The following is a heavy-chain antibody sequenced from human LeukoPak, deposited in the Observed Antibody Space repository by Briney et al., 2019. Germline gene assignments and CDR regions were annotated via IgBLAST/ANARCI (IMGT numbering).Heavy chain of an antibody. CDR1: GFTFSSYW. V-gene: IGHV3-74*01. J-gene: IGHJ4*02. Sequence: GGSLRLSCAASGFTFSSYWMHWVRQAPGKGLVWVSRINSDGSSTSYADSVKGRFTISRDNSKNTLYLQMSSLGADDTAVYYCARDRYPGYWYGSLVSRGQGTLVTVSS. CDR3: ARDRYPGYWYGSLVS. D-gene: IGHD2-2*03. CDR2: INSDGSST.